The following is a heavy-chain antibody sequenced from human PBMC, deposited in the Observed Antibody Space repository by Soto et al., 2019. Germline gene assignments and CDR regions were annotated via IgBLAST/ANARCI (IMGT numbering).Heavy chain of an antibody. Sequence: SETLSLTCAVSVDSINSSHSWTWVRQPPGKGLEWIGEAHHGGTNSNPSLKTRVTILLDKSKDQFSLKLNSVTAADTAIYYCARERVSWFGDLIPLGLHVWGQGTMVTVSS. CDR2: AHHGGT. CDR3: ARERVSWFGDLIPLGLHV. J-gene: IGHJ6*02. D-gene: IGHD3-10*01. CDR1: VDSINSSHS. V-gene: IGHV4-4*02.